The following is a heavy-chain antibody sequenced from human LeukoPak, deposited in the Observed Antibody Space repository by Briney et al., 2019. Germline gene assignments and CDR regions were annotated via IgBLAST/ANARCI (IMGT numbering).Heavy chain of an antibody. CDR2: ISSDGTNT. J-gene: IGHJ4*02. D-gene: IGHD1-14*01. V-gene: IGHV3-74*03. CDR3: ARDQSQAGPTTVDY. Sequence: GGSLRLSCVASGLSFSTSWMHWVRQAPGKGLLWLSRISSDGTNTKYADSVKGRFTISRDNAKNTLYLQMNSLRAEDTAVYYCARDQSQAGPTTVDYWGQGTLVTVSS. CDR1: GLSFSTSW.